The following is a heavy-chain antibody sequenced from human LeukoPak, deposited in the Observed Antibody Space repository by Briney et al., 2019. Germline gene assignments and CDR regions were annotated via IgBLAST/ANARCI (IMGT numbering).Heavy chain of an antibody. Sequence: GGSLRLSCAASGFTFSSYGMSWVRQAPGKGLEWVSAISGNGGSTYYADSVKGRFAISRDTSKNTLYLQMNSLRADDTALYYCARVSNDYGDFGGSDYWGQGTLVTVSS. D-gene: IGHD4-17*01. CDR3: ARVSNDYGDFGGSDY. CDR1: GFTFSSYG. CDR2: ISGNGGST. V-gene: IGHV3-23*01. J-gene: IGHJ4*02.